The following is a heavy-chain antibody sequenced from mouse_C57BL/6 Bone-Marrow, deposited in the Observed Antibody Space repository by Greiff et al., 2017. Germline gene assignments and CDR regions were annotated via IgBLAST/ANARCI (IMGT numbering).Heavy chain of an antibody. CDR3: AKTRTYGSSWYFDV. CDR1: GFSLTSYG. V-gene: IGHV2-5*01. D-gene: IGHD1-1*01. CDR2: IWRGGST. Sequence: VQLKESGPGLVQPSQSLSITCTVSGFSLTSYGVHWVRQSPGKGLEWLGVIWRGGSTDYNAAFMSRLSITKDNSKSQVFFKMNSLQADDTAIYYCAKTRTYGSSWYFDVWGTGTTVTVSS. J-gene: IGHJ1*03.